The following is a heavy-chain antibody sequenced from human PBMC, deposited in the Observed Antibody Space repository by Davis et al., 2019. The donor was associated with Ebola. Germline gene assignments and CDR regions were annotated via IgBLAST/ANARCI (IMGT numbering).Heavy chain of an antibody. D-gene: IGHD5-12*01. CDR2: ISSSGSTI. Sequence: GESLKISCAASGFTFSDYYMSWIRQAPGKGLEWVSYISSSGSTIYYADSVKGRFTISRDNAKNSLYLQMNSLRAEDTAVYYCARKLVARSYYYYYGMDVWGQGTTVTVPS. CDR3: ARKLVARSYYYYYGMDV. CDR1: GFTFSDYY. J-gene: IGHJ6*02. V-gene: IGHV3-11*01.